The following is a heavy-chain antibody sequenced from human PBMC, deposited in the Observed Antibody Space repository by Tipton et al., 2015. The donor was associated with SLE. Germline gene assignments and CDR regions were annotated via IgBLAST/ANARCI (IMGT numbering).Heavy chain of an antibody. CDR1: GFTFGTCA. D-gene: IGHD6-6*01. V-gene: IGHV3-23*01. J-gene: IGHJ4*02. Sequence: SLRLSCAASGFTFGTCAMSWVRQAPGRGLEWVSSISDSGGDTYYADSVKGRFTISGDNSKNTLYLQMNSLRAEDTAIYYCAKGAPQTRLVDYWGQGALVTVSS. CDR2: ISDSGGDT. CDR3: AKGAPQTRLVDY.